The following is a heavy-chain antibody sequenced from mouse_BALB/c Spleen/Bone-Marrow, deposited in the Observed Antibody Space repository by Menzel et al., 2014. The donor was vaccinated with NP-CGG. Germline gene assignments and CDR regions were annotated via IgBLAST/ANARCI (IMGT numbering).Heavy chain of an antibody. J-gene: IGHJ3*01. V-gene: IGHV4-1*02. CDR1: GFDFSRYW. CDR2: INPDSSTI. Sequence: EVKVEESGGGLVQPGGSLKLSCAASGFDFSRYWMSWVRQAPGKGLEWIGEINPDSSTINYTPSLKDKFIISRDSAENTLYLQMSKVRSEDTALYYCASLHYYGFFAYWGQGTLVTVSA. CDR3: ASLHYYGFFAY. D-gene: IGHD1-2*01.